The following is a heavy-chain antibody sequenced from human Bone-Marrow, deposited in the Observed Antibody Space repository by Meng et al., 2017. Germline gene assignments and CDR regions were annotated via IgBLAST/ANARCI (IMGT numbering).Heavy chain of an antibody. J-gene: IGHJ4*02. V-gene: IGHV3-33*06. CDR1: GFTFSSYG. CDR2: IWYDGSNK. Sequence: GGSLRLSCAASGFTFSSYGMHWVRQAPGKGLEWVAVIWYDGSNKYYADSVKGRFTISRDNSKNTLYLQMNSLRAEDTAVYYCAKEYRVPYYYDSSGGYWGQGPLAT. D-gene: IGHD3-22*01. CDR3: AKEYRVPYYYDSSGGY.